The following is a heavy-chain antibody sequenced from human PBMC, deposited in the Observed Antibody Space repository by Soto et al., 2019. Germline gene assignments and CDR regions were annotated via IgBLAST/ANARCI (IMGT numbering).Heavy chain of an antibody. CDR1: GFSLSTSGVG. CDR2: IYWDDDK. CDR3: AHNYRPVAGTWWSDP. J-gene: IGHJ5*02. Sequence: SGPTRVNPTQTLTLTCTFSGFSLSTSGVGVGWIRQPPGKALEWLALIYWDDDKRYSPSLKSRLTITKDTSKNQVVLTLTNMDPVDTATYYCAHNYRPVAGTWWSDPWGQGTLVTVSS. V-gene: IGHV2-5*02. D-gene: IGHD6-19*01.